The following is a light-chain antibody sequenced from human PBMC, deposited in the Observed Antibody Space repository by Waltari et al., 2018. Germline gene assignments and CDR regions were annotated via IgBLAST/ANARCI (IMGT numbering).Light chain of an antibody. Sequence: QSALTQPASVSGSPGQSITISCTGTNSDVGGYTYVSWFQQHPGTAPRLMIFGVSDRPSGVSNRFSGSKSGNTASLTISGLQAGDEAHYYCASYTSSYTWVFGGGTKLTVL. CDR2: GVS. J-gene: IGLJ3*02. CDR3: ASYTSSYTWV. CDR1: NSDVGGYTY. V-gene: IGLV2-14*03.